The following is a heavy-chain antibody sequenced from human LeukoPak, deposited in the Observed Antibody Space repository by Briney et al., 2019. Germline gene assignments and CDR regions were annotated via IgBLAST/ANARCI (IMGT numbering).Heavy chain of an antibody. Sequence: GESLKISCKGSGYSFTSYWIGWVRQMPGKGLEWMGIIYPGDSDTRYSPSFQGQVTISADKSISTAYLQWSSLKASDTAMYYCARHNPKDGLWLPVDYWGQGTLVTVSS. CDR1: GYSFTSYW. CDR2: IYPGDSDT. CDR3: ARHNPKDGLWLPVDY. J-gene: IGHJ4*02. D-gene: IGHD5-18*01. V-gene: IGHV5-51*01.